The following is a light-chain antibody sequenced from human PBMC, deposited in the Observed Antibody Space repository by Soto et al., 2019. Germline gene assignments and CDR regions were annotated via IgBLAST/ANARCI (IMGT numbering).Light chain of an antibody. CDR1: SSNIGAGSD. CDR2: GNG. V-gene: IGLV1-40*01. Sequence: QSVLTQPPSVSGAPGQSVIISCTGSSSNIGAGSDVHWYQQIPGTAPKLLMYGNGNRPSGVPDRISGSKSGTSASLAITGLQADDEADYYCQSYDSSLRGVVFGGGTKVTVL. CDR3: QSYDSSLRGVV. J-gene: IGLJ2*01.